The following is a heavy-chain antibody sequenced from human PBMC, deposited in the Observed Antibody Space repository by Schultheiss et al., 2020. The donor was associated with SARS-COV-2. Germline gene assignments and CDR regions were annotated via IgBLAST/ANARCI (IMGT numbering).Heavy chain of an antibody. CDR2: ISGSGGST. D-gene: IGHD4-23*01. Sequence: GGSLRLSCAASEFTFSNYSMNWVRQAPGKGLEWVSAISGSGGSTYYADSVKGRFTISRDNSKNTLYLQMNSLRAEDTAVYYCARDRWPYGMDVWGQGTTVTVSS. J-gene: IGHJ6*02. CDR1: EFTFSNYS. CDR3: ARDRWPYGMDV. V-gene: IGHV3-23*01.